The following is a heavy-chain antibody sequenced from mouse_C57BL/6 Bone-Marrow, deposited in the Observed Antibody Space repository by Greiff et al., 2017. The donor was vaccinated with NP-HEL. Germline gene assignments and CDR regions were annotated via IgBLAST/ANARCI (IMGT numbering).Heavy chain of an antibody. CDR1: GYTFTSYG. D-gene: IGHD1-1*01. V-gene: IGHV1-81*01. CDR3: ARTYGSSPYWYFDV. CDR2: IYPRSGNT. J-gene: IGHJ1*03. Sequence: QVQLQQSGAELARPGASVKLSCKASGYTFTSYGISWVKQRTGQGLEWIGEIYPRSGNTYYNEKFKGKATLTADKSSSTAYMELRSLTSEDSAVYFCARTYGSSPYWYFDVWGTGTTVTVSS.